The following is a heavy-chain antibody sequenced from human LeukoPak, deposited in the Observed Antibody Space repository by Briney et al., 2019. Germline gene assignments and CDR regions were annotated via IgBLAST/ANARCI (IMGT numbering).Heavy chain of an antibody. CDR3: ARVVVAAFDY. Sequence: PSETLSLTCAVYGGSSSGYYWSWIRQPPGKGLEWIGEINHSGSTNYNPSLKSRVTISVDTSKNQFSLKLSSVTAADTAVYYCARVVVAAFDYWGQGTLVTVSS. CDR2: INHSGST. J-gene: IGHJ4*02. V-gene: IGHV4-34*01. D-gene: IGHD2-15*01. CDR1: GGSSSGYY.